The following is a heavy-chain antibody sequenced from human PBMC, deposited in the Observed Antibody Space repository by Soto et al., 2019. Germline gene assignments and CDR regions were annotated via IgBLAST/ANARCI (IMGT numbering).Heavy chain of an antibody. Sequence: EVQLVESGGGLVQPGGSLRLSCAASGFTVSSNYMSWVRQAPGKGLEWVSVIYSGGSTFYADSVKGRFTISRHNSKNTLYLQINSLRAEDTAVDYCARERGIQLGSGGWFDPCGQGTLVTVSS. J-gene: IGHJ5*02. V-gene: IGHV3-53*04. D-gene: IGHD5-18*01. CDR1: GFTVSSNY. CDR2: IYSGGST. CDR3: ARERGIQLGSGGWFDP.